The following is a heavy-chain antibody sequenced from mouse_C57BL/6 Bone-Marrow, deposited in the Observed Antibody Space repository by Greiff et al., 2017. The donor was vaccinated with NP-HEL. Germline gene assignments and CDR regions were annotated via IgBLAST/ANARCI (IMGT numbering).Heavy chain of an antibody. V-gene: IGHV1-81*01. J-gene: IGHJ3*01. D-gene: IGHD1-1*01. CDR2: IYPRSGNT. CDR1: GYTFTSYG. CDR3: ARGDYSWFAY. Sequence: QVQLQQSGAELARPGASVKLSCKASGYTFTSYGISWVKQRTGQGPEWIGEIYPRSGNTYYNEKFKGKATLTADKSSSTAYMELRSLTSEDSAVYFCARGDYSWFAYWGQGTLVTVSA.